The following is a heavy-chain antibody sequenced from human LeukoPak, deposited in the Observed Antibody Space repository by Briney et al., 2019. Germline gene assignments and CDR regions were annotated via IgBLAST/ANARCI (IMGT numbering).Heavy chain of an antibody. D-gene: IGHD2-15*01. Sequence: PSETLSLTCTVSGGSISSSSYYWGWIRQPPGKGLEGIGSIYYSGSTYYNPSLKSRVNISEDTSKNQFSLKLSSVTAADTAVYYCASEEYCSGGSCYRVFDYWGQGTLVTVSS. CDR3: ASEEYCSGGSCYRVFDY. J-gene: IGHJ4*02. CDR1: GGSISSSSYY. V-gene: IGHV4-39*07. CDR2: IYYSGST.